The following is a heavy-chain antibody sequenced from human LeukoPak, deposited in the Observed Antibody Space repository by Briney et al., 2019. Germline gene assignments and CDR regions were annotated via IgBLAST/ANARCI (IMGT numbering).Heavy chain of an antibody. D-gene: IGHD3-10*01. CDR1: GFTLSSYA. CDR2: ITGSGGST. V-gene: IGHV3-23*01. J-gene: IGHJ5*02. CDR3: ARDDSGWFDP. Sequence: PGGSLRLSCAASGFTLSSYAMSWVRQAPGKGLEWVSGITGSGGSTYYADSVKGRFSISRDNSRNTLYLQMNSLRAEDTAVYYCARDDSGWFDPWGPGTLVTVSS.